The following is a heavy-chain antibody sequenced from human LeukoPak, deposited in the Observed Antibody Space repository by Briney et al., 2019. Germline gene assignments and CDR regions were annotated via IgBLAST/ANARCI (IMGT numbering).Heavy chain of an antibody. Sequence: ASVKVSCKASGYIFIDYEINWVRQAPGQGLEWMAWMNPKSGDTGYEQKFQGRVTITRDFSISTVYMELSSLRSEDTALYYCARGRYMDVWGKGTTVTVSS. CDR1: GYIFIDYE. CDR3: ARGRYMDV. CDR2: MNPKSGDT. V-gene: IGHV1-8*02. J-gene: IGHJ6*03.